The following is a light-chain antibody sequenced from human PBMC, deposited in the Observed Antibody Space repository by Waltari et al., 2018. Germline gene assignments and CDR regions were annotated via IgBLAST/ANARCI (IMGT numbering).Light chain of an antibody. V-gene: IGKV1-5*03. J-gene: IGKJ1*01. CDR3: QQYNTYPWT. CDR1: QSISNW. CDR2: KAS. Sequence: DIQMTQSPSTLSASVGDRVTITCRASQSISNWLAWYHQKPGKAPNLLIYKASSLETGVPSRFSGSGSGTEFTLTISSLQPDDFATYYCQQYNTYPWTFGQGTKVEIK.